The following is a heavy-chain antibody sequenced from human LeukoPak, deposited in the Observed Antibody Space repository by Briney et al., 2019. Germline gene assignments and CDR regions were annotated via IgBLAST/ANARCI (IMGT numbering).Heavy chain of an antibody. CDR2: TYYRSKWYN. V-gene: IGHV6-1*01. J-gene: IGHJ6*03. D-gene: IGHD3-10*01. CDR3: ARVSFFGSGQYHYYYMDV. Sequence: SQTLSLTCAISGDSVSSNSAAWNWIRQSPSRGLEWLGRTYYRSKWYNDYAVSVKSRITINPDTSKNQFSLQLNSVTPEDTAVYYCARVSFFGSGQYHYYYMDVWGKGTTVTISS. CDR1: GDSVSSNSAA.